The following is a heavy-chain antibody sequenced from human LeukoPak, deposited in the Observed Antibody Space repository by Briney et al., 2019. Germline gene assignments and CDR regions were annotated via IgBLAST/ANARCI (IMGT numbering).Heavy chain of an antibody. V-gene: IGHV1-18*01. D-gene: IGHD3-10*01. CDR2: ISAYNGNT. Sequence: GASVKVSCKASGYTFTSYGISWVRQAPGQGLEWMGWISAYNGNTNYAQKLQGRVIMTTDTSTRRAYMELRSLRSDDTDVYYCARNKVLWFGELVPNYYYYYYMDVWGKGTTVTISS. CDR3: ARNKVLWFGELVPNYYYYYYMDV. CDR1: GYTFTSYG. J-gene: IGHJ6*03.